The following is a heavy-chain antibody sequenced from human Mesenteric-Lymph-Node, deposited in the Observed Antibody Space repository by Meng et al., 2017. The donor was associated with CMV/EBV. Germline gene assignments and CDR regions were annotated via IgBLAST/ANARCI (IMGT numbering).Heavy chain of an antibody. D-gene: IGHD3-3*01. CDR2: IYHSGST. V-gene: IGHV4-38-2*02. CDR1: GYSISSGYY. CDR3: ARGLRFLEWLAYGMDV. J-gene: IGHJ6*02. Sequence: GSLRLSCNVSGYSISSGYYWGWIRQPPGKGLEWIGSIYHSGSTYYNPSLKSRVTISVDTSKNQFSLKLSSVTAADTAVYYCARGLRFLEWLAYGMDVWGQGTTVTVSS.